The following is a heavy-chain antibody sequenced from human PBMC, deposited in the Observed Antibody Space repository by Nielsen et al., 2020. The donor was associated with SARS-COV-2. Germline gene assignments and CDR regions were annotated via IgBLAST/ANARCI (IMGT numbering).Heavy chain of an antibody. J-gene: IGHJ5*02. CDR2: ISSSSSDI. CDR1: GFTFSSYS. V-gene: IGHV3-21*01. Sequence: GESLKISCAASGFTFSSYSMNWVRQAPGKGLEWVSSISSSSSDIYYADSVKGRFTISRDNAKNSLYLQMNSVRAEDAAVYYCAREREGDSPWLDPWGQGTLVTVSS. CDR3: AREREGDSPWLDP. D-gene: IGHD3-16*01.